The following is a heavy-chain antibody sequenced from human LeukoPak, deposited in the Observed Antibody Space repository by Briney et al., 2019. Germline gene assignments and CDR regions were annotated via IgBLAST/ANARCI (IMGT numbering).Heavy chain of an antibody. CDR2: IYYSGST. CDR1: GGSISSYY. CDR3: ARTVYSSSWAYYFDY. V-gene: IGHV4-59*12. Sequence: SETLSLTCTVSGGSISSYYWSWIRQPPGKGLEWIGYIYYSGSTNYNPSLKSRVTISVDTSKNQFSLKLSSVTAADTAVYYCARTVYSSSWAYYFDYWGQGTLVTVSS. D-gene: IGHD6-13*01. J-gene: IGHJ4*02.